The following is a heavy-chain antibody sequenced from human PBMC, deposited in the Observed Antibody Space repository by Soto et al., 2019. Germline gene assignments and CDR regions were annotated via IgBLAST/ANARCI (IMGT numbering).Heavy chain of an antibody. Sequence: GGSLRLSCASSGFTFIGSAMHWVRQASGKGLEWVGRIRSKANSYATAYAASVKGRFTISRDDSKNTAYLQMNSLKTEDTAVYYCTRPSQNYDFWSGSPEDAFDIWGQGTMVTVS. CDR3: TRPSQNYDFWSGSPEDAFDI. V-gene: IGHV3-73*01. D-gene: IGHD3-3*01. CDR2: IRSKANSYAT. CDR1: GFTFIGSA. J-gene: IGHJ3*02.